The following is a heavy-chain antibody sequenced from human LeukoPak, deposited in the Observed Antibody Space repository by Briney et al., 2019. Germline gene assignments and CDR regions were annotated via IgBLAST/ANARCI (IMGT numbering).Heavy chain of an antibody. Sequence: GESLKISCKGSGYSFTTYWIVWVRQMPGKGLEWMGIIYPGDSDTRYSPSFQGQVTISADKSISAAYLQWSSLKTSDTAMYYCARELYSGRYFYWGQGTLVTVSS. D-gene: IGHD1-26*01. CDR1: GYSFTTYW. V-gene: IGHV5-51*01. CDR2: IYPGDSDT. J-gene: IGHJ4*02. CDR3: ARELYSGRYFY.